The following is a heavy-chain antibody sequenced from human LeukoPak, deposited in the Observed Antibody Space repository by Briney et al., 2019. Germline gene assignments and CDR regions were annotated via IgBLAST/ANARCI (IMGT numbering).Heavy chain of an antibody. V-gene: IGHV3-11*06. Sequence: GGSLRLSCAASGFTFIDYYMTWIRQAPGKGLEWVSYISTSSSYTNYADSVKGRFTISRDNAKNSLYLQMNSLRAEDTAVYYCARVVPRYSSSWYDFDYWGQGTLVTVSS. J-gene: IGHJ4*02. D-gene: IGHD6-13*01. CDR2: ISTSSSYT. CDR3: ARVVPRYSSSWYDFDY. CDR1: GFTFIDYY.